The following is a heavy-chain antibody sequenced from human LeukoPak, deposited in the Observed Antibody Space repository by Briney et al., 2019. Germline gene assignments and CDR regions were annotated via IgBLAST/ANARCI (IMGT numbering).Heavy chain of an antibody. J-gene: IGHJ6*03. Sequence: GGSLRLSRAASGFTVSSNYMSWVRQAPGKGLEWVSVIYSGGSTYYADSVKGRFTISRDNSKNTLYLQMNSLRAEDTAVYYCARDGSSPYYYYMDVWGKGTTVTVSS. CDR1: GFTVSSNY. CDR3: ARDGSSPYYYYMDV. V-gene: IGHV3-53*01. CDR2: IYSGGST. D-gene: IGHD3-10*01.